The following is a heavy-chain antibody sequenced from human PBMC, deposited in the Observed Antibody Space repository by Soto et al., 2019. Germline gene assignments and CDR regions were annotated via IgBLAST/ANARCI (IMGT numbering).Heavy chain of an antibody. CDR2: MNPNSGNT. J-gene: IGHJ6*03. CDR1: GYTFTSYD. Sequence: ASVKVSCKASGYTFTSYDINWVRQATGQGLEWMGWMNPNSGNTGYAQKFQGRATMTRNTSISTAYMELSSLRSEDTAVYYCARRGLYYDFWSGYYYYYYYMDVWGKGTTVTVSS. V-gene: IGHV1-8*01. CDR3: ARRGLYYDFWSGYYYYYYYMDV. D-gene: IGHD3-3*01.